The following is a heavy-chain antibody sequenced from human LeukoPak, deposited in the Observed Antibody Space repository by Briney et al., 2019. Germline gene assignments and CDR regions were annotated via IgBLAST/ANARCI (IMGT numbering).Heavy chain of an antibody. V-gene: IGHV4-39*07. CDR2: INHSGST. CDR3: ARAFTIFGVVIWFDP. D-gene: IGHD3-3*01. J-gene: IGHJ5*02. CDR1: GGSFSSGSYY. Sequence: SETLSLTCTVSGGSFSSGSYYWSWIRQPPGKGLEWIGEINHSGSTNYNPSLKSRVTISVDTSKNQFSLKLSSVTAADTAVYYCARAFTIFGVVIWFDPWGQGTLVTVSS.